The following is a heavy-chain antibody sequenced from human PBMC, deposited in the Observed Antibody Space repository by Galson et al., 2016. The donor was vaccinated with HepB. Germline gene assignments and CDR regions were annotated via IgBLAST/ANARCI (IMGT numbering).Heavy chain of an antibody. CDR3: ARDRDWAFDY. CDR2: VGTSSTYI. V-gene: IGHV3-21*04. J-gene: IGHJ4*02. D-gene: IGHD2-21*02. Sequence: KGLEWVSSVGTSSTYIYYADSVKGRFTISRDNAKNSLYLQMNNLRAEDSALYYCARDRDWAFDYWGQGTLVTVSS.